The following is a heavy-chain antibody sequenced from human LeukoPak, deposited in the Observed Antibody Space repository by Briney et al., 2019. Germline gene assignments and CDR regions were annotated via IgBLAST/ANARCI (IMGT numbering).Heavy chain of an antibody. CDR1: GVSISSYY. CDR3: ARYSSGWYAPDY. Sequence: PSETLSLTCTVSGVSISSYYWSWIRQPPGKGLEWIGYIYYSGSTNYNPSLKSRVTISVDTSKNQFSLKLSSVTAADTAVYYCARYSSGWYAPDYWGQGTLVTVSS. CDR2: IYYSGST. J-gene: IGHJ4*02. D-gene: IGHD6-19*01. V-gene: IGHV4-59*01.